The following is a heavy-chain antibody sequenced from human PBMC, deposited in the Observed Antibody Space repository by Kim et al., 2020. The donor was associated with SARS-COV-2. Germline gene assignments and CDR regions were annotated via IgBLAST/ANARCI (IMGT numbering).Heavy chain of an antibody. D-gene: IGHD3-22*01. CDR1: GYTFTSYA. Sequence: ASVKVSCKASGYTFTSYAMHWVRQAPGQRLEWMGWINAGNGNTKYSQKFQGRVTITRDTSASTAYMELSSLRSEDTAVYYCARDRVLYYYVSSGYYPPYDYWGQGTMVTVSS. CDR3: ARDRVLYYYVSSGYYPPYDY. J-gene: IGHJ4*02. V-gene: IGHV1-3*01. CDR2: INAGNGNT.